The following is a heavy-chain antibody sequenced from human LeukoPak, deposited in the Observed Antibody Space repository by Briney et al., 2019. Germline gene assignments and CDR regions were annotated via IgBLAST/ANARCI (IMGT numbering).Heavy chain of an antibody. CDR1: GFTFSNAW. Sequence: PGGSLRLSCAASGFTFSNAWMSWVRQAPGKGLEWVGRIKSKTDGGTTDYAASVKGRFTISRDDSKNTLYLQMNSLKTEDTAVYYCTTDPAEGNDYGDWYWGQGTLVTVSS. D-gene: IGHD4-17*01. V-gene: IGHV3-15*01. CDR3: TTDPAEGNDYGDWY. J-gene: IGHJ4*02. CDR2: IKSKTDGGTT.